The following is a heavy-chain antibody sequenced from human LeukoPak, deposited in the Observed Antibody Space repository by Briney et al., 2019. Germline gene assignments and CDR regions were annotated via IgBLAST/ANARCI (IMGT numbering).Heavy chain of an antibody. CDR3: ARRYSSSWTELDY. D-gene: IGHD6-13*01. V-gene: IGHV5-51*01. CDR1: GYSFSSYW. J-gene: IGHJ4*02. Sequence: GESLKISCKGSGYSFSSYWIAWVRQMPGRGLEWMGIIHPGNSETTYNPSFQGQVTMSADKSISTAYLQWSSLKASDTAMYYCARRYSSSWTELDYWGQGTLVTVSS. CDR2: IHPGNSET.